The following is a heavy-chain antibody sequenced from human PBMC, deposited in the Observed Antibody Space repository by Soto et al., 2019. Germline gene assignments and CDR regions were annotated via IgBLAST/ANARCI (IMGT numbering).Heavy chain of an antibody. CDR1: GGSFSGYY. J-gene: IGHJ5*02. V-gene: IGHV4-34*01. Sequence: SETLSLTCAVYGGSFSGYYWSWIRQPPGKGLEWIGEINHSGSTNYNPSLKSRVTISVDTSKNQFSLKLSSVTAADTAVYYCETGPMRYFDWFPDPWGQGTLVTVSS. CDR2: INHSGST. D-gene: IGHD3-9*01. CDR3: ETGPMRYFDWFPDP.